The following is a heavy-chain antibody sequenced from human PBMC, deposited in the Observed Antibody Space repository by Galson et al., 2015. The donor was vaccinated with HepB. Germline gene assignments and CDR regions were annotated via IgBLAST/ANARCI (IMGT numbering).Heavy chain of an antibody. CDR2: INSDGSDT. D-gene: IGHD6-19*01. CDR3: ARERGSGWSRDAFDI. V-gene: IGHV3-74*01. Sequence: SLRLSCAASGFTFSSYWMLWIRQAPGKGLVWVSRINSDGSDTSYADSVKGRFTISRDNAKNTLYLQMNSLRAEDTAVYHCARERGSGWSRDAFDIWGQGTMVTVSS. J-gene: IGHJ3*02. CDR1: GFTFSSYW.